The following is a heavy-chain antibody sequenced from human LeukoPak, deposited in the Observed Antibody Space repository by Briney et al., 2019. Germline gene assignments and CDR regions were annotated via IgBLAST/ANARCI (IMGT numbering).Heavy chain of an antibody. V-gene: IGHV3-7*01. D-gene: IGHD3-10*02. Sequence: GGSLRLSCAASGFTFSSYWMSWVRQAPGKGLEWVANIKQDGSEKYYVDSVKGRFTISRDYAKNSLYLQMNSLRAEDTAVYYCARDNYDRGGYLDYWGQGTLVTVSS. CDR1: GFTFSSYW. CDR2: IKQDGSEK. CDR3: ARDNYDRGGYLDY. J-gene: IGHJ4*02.